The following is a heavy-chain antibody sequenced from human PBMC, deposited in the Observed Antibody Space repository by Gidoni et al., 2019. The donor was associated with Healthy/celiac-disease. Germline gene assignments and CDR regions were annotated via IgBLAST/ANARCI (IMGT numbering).Heavy chain of an antibody. CDR2: SYYSGST. D-gene: IGHD3-22*01. CDR3: ARAGAYYYDSSGDAFDI. CDR1: GGSISSGDYY. Sequence: QVQLQESGPGLVKPSQTLSLTCTVSGGSISSGDYYWSWIRQPPGKGLEWIGYSYYSGSTYYNPSLKSRVTISVDTSKNQFSLKLSSVTAADTAVYYCARAGAYYYDSSGDAFDIWGQGTMVTVSS. V-gene: IGHV4-30-4*01. J-gene: IGHJ3*02.